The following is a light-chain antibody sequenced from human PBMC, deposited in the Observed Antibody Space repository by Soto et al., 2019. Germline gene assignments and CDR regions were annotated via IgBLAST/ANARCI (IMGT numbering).Light chain of an antibody. J-gene: IGKJ2*01. Sequence: DIQMTQSPSSLSASVGDRVTITCSASQDISTSLAWFQQKPGKAPKSLIYAASSLQSGVRSQFSGSGSGTDFTLAISSLQSEYFATYYCQQYKNYPYTFGQGTRLEI. CDR2: AAS. CDR3: QQYKNYPYT. CDR1: QDISTS. V-gene: IGKV1-16*02.